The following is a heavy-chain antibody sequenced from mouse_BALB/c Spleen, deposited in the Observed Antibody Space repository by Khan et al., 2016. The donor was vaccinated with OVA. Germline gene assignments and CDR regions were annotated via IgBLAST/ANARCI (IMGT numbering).Heavy chain of an antibody. CDR1: GYTFTSYW. J-gene: IGHJ3*01. CDR3: SRGYFGNYEFAY. Sequence: QVQLQQSGAELVKPGASVKLSCKPSGYTFTSYWIQWVKQRPGQGLGWIGQIFPGTGTIYYNENFKGKATLTVDTSSNTAYMQFSSLTSEDSAVFCCSRGYFGNYEFAYWGQGTLVTVSP. CDR2: IFPGTGTI. D-gene: IGHD2-1*01. V-gene: IGHV1S132*01.